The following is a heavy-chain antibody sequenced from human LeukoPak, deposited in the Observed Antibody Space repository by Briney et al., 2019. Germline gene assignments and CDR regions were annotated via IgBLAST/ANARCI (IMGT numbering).Heavy chain of an antibody. CDR1: GYTFTSYG. J-gene: IGHJ5*02. CDR3: ARDVGIAAAGTLRIWFDP. Sequence: ASVKVSCKASGYTFTSYGISWVRQAPGQGLEWMVWISAYNGNTNYAQKLQGRVTMTTDTSTSTAYMELRSLRSDDTAVYYCARDVGIAAAGTLRIWFDPWGQGTLVTVSS. V-gene: IGHV1-18*01. CDR2: ISAYNGNT. D-gene: IGHD6-13*01.